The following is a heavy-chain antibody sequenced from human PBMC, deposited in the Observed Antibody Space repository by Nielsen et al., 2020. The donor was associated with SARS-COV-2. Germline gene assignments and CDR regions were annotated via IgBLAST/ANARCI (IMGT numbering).Heavy chain of an antibody. CDR3: AKDRAGATYARFDF. D-gene: IGHD4/OR15-4a*01. V-gene: IGHV3-23*01. Sequence: GESLKISCAASGFTFRSYAMSWVRQAPGKGLEWVSAISGSGGSTYYADSVKGRFTISRDNSRNTLYLQMNSLRAEDTAVYYCAKDRAGATYARFDFWGQGTLVTVSS. CDR1: GFTFRSYA. J-gene: IGHJ4*02. CDR2: ISGSGGST.